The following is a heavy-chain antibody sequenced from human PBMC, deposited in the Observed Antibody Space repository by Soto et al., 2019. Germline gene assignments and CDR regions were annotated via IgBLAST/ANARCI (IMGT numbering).Heavy chain of an antibody. CDR1: GGSISRNY. V-gene: IGHV4-4*07. Sequence: QVQLQESGPGLVKPSETLSLNCTVSGGSISRNYWSWIRQPAGKGLEWIGRIYSTGATNYNPSLKSRVSLSVATSRNQCSLKLTSVTAADTAIYYCAQTMVARTPFFDHWGQGTPVTVSS. CDR3: AQTMVARTPFFDH. CDR2: IYSTGAT. J-gene: IGHJ4*02. D-gene: IGHD6-19*01.